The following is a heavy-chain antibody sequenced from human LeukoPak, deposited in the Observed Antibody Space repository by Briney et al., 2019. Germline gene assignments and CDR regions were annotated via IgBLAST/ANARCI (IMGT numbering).Heavy chain of an antibody. Sequence: PSQTLSLTCAVSGGSISSGGYSWSWIRQPPGKGLEWIGYIYHSGGTYYNPSLKSRVTISVDRSKNQFSLKLSSVTAADTAVYYCASGRRGYFDYWGQGTLVTVSS. CDR3: ASGRRGYFDY. V-gene: IGHV4-30-2*01. CDR2: IYHSGGT. CDR1: GGSISSGGYS. D-gene: IGHD5-12*01. J-gene: IGHJ4*02.